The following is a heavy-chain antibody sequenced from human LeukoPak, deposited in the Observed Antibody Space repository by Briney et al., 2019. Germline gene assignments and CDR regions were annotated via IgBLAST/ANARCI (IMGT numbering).Heavy chain of an antibody. CDR3: AKEGSYSNYPACNWFDP. V-gene: IGHV3-23*01. Sequence: GGSLRLSCAASGFTFSSYAMSWVRQAPGKGPEWVSAISGSGGSTYYADSVKGRFTISRDNSKNTLYLQMNSLRAEDTAVYYCAKEGSYSNYPACNWFDPWGQGTLVTVSS. J-gene: IGHJ5*02. CDR1: GFTFSSYA. D-gene: IGHD4-11*01. CDR2: ISGSGGST.